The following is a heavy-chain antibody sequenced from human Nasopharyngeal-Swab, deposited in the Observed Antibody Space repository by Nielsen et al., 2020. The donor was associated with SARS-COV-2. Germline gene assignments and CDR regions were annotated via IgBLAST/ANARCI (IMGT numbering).Heavy chain of an antibody. CDR3: VKAVGSYMYYFDY. D-gene: IGHD1-26*01. CDR1: GFTFSSYA. Sequence: GGSLNLSCSASGFTFSSYAMPWVRQAPGKGLEYVSAISSNGGSTYYADSVKGRFTISRDNSKNTLYLQMSSLRAEDTAVYYCVKAVGSYMYYFDYWGQGTLVTVSS. J-gene: IGHJ4*02. V-gene: IGHV3-64D*08. CDR2: ISSNGGST.